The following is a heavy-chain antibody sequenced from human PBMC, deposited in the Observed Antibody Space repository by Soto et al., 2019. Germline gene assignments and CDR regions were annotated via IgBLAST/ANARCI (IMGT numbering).Heavy chain of an antibody. CDR2: ISSGDSNT. D-gene: IGHD5-12*01. Sequence: EVPLLESGGGLVQPGGSLRLSCAASGFTFRSYAMSWVRQAPGKGLEWVSTISSGDSNTYYADSVKGRFTISRDNSKNTLYLQVNGRRAEDTAVYYCARLDVVARVEGGFDYWGQGPLVTVSS. V-gene: IGHV3-23*01. CDR1: GFTFRSYA. J-gene: IGHJ4*02. CDR3: ARLDVVARVEGGFDY.